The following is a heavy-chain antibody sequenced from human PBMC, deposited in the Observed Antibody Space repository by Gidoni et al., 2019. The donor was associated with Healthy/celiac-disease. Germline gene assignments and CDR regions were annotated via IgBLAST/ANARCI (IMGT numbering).Heavy chain of an antibody. D-gene: IGHD3-22*01. CDR2: IRSKANSYAT. CDR1: GFTFRGSA. CDR3: TLHHYYDSSGPYRDY. Sequence: EVQLVESGGGLVQPGGSLKLSCAASGFTFRGSAMHWVRQASGKGLEWVGRIRSKANSYATAYAASVKGRFTISRDDSKNTAYLQMNSLKTEDTAVYYCTLHHYYDSSGPYRDYWGQGTLVTVSS. V-gene: IGHV3-73*01. J-gene: IGHJ4*02.